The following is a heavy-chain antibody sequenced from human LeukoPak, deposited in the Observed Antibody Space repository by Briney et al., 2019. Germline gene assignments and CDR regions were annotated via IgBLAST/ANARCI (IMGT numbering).Heavy chain of an antibody. D-gene: IGHD4-17*01. J-gene: IGHJ4*02. Sequence: GGSLRLSCAASGFTFDDYAMHWVRQAPGKGLEWVSGISWNSGSIGYADSVKGRFTISRDYAKNSLYLQMNSLRAEDTALYYCAKGDYGDYVLDYWGQGTLVTVSS. V-gene: IGHV3-9*01. CDR1: GFTFDDYA. CDR2: ISWNSGSI. CDR3: AKGDYGDYVLDY.